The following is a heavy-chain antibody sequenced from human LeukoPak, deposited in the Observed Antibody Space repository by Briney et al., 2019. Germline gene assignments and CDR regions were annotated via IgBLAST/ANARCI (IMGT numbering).Heavy chain of an antibody. D-gene: IGHD2-15*01. CDR1: GGSLSSYY. CDR2: IYYSGST. J-gene: IGHJ4*02. V-gene: IGHV4-59*08. Sequence: SETLSLTCTVSGGSLSSYYWSWIRQPPGKGLEWIGYIYYSGSTNYNPSLKSRVTISVDTSKNQFSLKLSSVTAADTAVYYCARHGSGGSWDYYFDYWGQGTLVTVSS. CDR3: ARHGSGGSWDYYFDY.